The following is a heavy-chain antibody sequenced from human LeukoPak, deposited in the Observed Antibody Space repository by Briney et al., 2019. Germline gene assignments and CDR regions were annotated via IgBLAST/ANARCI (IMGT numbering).Heavy chain of an antibody. CDR3: DRRTYYYESSGYFRLRSYYFDY. CDR1: GFTFSSYS. D-gene: IGHD3-22*01. V-gene: IGHV3-23*01. J-gene: IGHJ4*02. CDR2: ISGSGGST. Sequence: GGSLRLSCAASGFTFSSYSMSWVRQAPGKGLEWVSAISGSGGSTYYADSVKGRFTISRDNSKNTLSLQMNSLRAEDTAVYYCDRRTYYYESSGYFRLRSYYFDYWGQGTLVTVSS.